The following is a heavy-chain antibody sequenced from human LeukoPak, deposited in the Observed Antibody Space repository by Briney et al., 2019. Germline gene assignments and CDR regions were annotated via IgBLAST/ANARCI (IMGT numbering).Heavy chain of an antibody. CDR3: VRQYGFGGVLFPPYYFDY. CDR1: VGSIISSSYY. CDR2: IYYSGST. Sequence: PSETLSLTCTVSVGSIISSSYYWGWIRHPPGKGLEWMGSIYYSGSTSYNPSLKSRVTISVATSKNQFSLKLSSLTPANTPVFSCVRQYGFGGVLFPPYYFDYWGQGTLVTVSS. J-gene: IGHJ4*02. D-gene: IGHD3-16*01. V-gene: IGHV4-39*01.